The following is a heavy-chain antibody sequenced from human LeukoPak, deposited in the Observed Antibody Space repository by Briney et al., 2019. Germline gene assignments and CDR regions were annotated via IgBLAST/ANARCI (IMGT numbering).Heavy chain of an antibody. Sequence: GGSLRLSCAASGFTFSSYAMSWVRQAPGKGLEWVSAISGSGGSTYYADSVKGRFTISRDNSKNTLYLQMNSLRAEDTAVYYCAKRDREYSYGYVYYFDYWGQGTLVPSPQ. J-gene: IGHJ4*02. V-gene: IGHV3-23*01. CDR1: GFTFSSYA. CDR3: AKRDREYSYGYVYYFDY. D-gene: IGHD5-18*01. CDR2: ISGSGGST.